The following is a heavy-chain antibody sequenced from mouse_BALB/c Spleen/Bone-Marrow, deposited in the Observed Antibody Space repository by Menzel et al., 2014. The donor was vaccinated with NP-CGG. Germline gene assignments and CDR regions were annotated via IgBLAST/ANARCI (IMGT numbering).Heavy chain of an antibody. CDR1: GFSLTSYG. CDR2: IWAGGST. J-gene: IGHJ4*01. V-gene: IGHV2-9*02. D-gene: IGHD1-1*01. CDR3: ARGSYYEGAMDY. Sequence: VHLVEAGPGLVAPSQSLSITCTVSGFSLTSYGVHWVRQPPGKVLEWLGVIWAGGSTNYNSALMSRLSISKDNSKSQVFLKMNSLQTDDTAMYYCARGSYYEGAMDYWGQGTSVTVSS.